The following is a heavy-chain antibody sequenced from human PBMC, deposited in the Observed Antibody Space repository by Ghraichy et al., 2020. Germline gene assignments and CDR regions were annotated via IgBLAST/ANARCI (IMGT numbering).Heavy chain of an antibody. CDR2: IYYSGNT. Sequence: SETLSLTCTVSGGSISGYYWSWIRQPPEKGLEWIGYIYYSGNTNYNPSLKSRVTISVDRSKNQFSLKLSSVTAADTAVYYCARDPGNGEGSFDFWGQGTMVTVSS. D-gene: IGHD3-10*01. CDR3: ARDPGNGEGSFDF. J-gene: IGHJ3*01. V-gene: IGHV4-59*01. CDR1: GGSISGYY.